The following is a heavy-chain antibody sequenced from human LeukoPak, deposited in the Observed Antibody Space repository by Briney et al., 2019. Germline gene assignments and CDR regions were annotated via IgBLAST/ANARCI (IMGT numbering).Heavy chain of an antibody. V-gene: IGHV4-59*01. CDR1: GVSISSYY. CDR3: ARGMNSSPEYFHH. Sequence: SETLSLTCTVSGVSISSYYWSWIRQPPGKGLEWIGYIYNSGSTNYNPSLKSRVTISVDTSKNQFSLKLSSVTAADTAVYYCARGMNSSPEYFHHWGQGTLVTVSS. D-gene: IGHD6-6*01. CDR2: IYNSGST. J-gene: IGHJ1*01.